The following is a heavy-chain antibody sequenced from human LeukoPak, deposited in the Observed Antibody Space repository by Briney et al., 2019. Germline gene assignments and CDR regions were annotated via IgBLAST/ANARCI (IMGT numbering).Heavy chain of an antibody. CDR1: GFTISSHG. D-gene: IGHD6-19*01. Sequence: GGSLRLSCVVSGFTISSHGMHWVRQAPGKGLEWVAMISYHGSAKYYGDSVQGRFTIPRDISENTLYLQMDSLRPEDTAIYYCAKDWGSSGWYNYFDPWGQGTLVTVSS. V-gene: IGHV3-30*18. J-gene: IGHJ5*02. CDR2: ISYHGSAK. CDR3: AKDWGSSGWYNYFDP.